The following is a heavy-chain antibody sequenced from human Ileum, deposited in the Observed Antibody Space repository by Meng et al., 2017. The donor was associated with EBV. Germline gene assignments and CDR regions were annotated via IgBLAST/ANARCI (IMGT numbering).Heavy chain of an antibody. CDR1: GYTFINYA. J-gene: IGHJ2*01. V-gene: IGHV7-4-1*02. CDR3: ARGGPYPDSSGFHWYFDI. CDR2: INTHTGNP. D-gene: IGHD3-22*01. Sequence: QVQLVQSGSELKKPGASVKVSCKASGYTFINYAINWVRQAPGQGLEWMGWINTHTGNPTYGQGFTGRFVLSSDTSVSTANLQISSLKAEDTAVYYCARGGPYPDSSGFHWYFDIWGRGTLGTVGS.